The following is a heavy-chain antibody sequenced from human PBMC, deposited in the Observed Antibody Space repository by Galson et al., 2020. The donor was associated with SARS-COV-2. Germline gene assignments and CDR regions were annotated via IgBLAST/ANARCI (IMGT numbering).Heavy chain of an antibody. D-gene: IGHD2-8*02. J-gene: IGHJ3*02. CDR3: ASGGYTTGWGAFDI. V-gene: IGHV3-21*01. CDR1: GFSFSTNS. Sequence: KIGESLKISCAASGFSFSTNSVNWVRQAPGKGLEWVSSISTRSNYIYYADSVKGRFTISRDNAKNSLLLQMNSLRVEDTAVYYCASGGYTTGWGAFDIWGQGTKVTVSS. CDR2: ISTRSNYI.